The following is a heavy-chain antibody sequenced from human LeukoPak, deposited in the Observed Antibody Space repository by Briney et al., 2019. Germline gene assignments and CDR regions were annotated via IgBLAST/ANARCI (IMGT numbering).Heavy chain of an antibody. V-gene: IGHV4-59*11. J-gene: IGHJ3*02. CDR2: IYYSGST. CDR3: AREADGYTGGDAFDI. Sequence: SETLSLTCTVSGGSISSHYWSWIRQPPGKGLEWIGYIYYSGSTNYNPSLKSRVTISVDTSKNQFSLKLSSVTAADTAVYYWAREADGYTGGDAFDIWGQGTMVTVSS. CDR1: GGSISSHY. D-gene: IGHD5-24*01.